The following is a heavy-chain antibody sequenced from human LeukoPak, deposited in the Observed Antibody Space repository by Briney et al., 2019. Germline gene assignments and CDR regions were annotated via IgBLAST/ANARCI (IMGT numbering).Heavy chain of an antibody. Sequence: ASVKVSCKASGYTFTSYYMHWVRQAPGQGLEWMGIINPSGGSTSYAQKFQGRVTMTRDTSTSTVYMELSSLRSEDTAVYYCARDKRGQAAADDPFDIWGQGTMVTVSS. D-gene: IGHD6-13*01. J-gene: IGHJ3*02. CDR1: GYTFTSYY. CDR2: INPSGGST. CDR3: ARDKRGQAAADDPFDI. V-gene: IGHV1-46*01.